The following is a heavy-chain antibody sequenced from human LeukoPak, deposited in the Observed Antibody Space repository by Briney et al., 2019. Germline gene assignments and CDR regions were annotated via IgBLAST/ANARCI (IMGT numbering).Heavy chain of an antibody. J-gene: IGHJ5*02. CDR2: IRPDGSHI. Sequence: GGSLRLSCAASGFSFSTFVMHWVRQAPGKGLEWVAVIRPDGSHISYVDSVKGRFTISRDNSKNTLYLQMNSLRTEDTAVYYCASSRTAASSNWFDPWGQGTLVTVSS. CDR3: ASSRTAASSNWFDP. D-gene: IGHD6-13*01. V-gene: IGHV3-33*01. CDR1: GFSFSTFV.